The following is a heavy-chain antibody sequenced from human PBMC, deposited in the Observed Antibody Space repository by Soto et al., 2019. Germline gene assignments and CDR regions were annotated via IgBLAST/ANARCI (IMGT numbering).Heavy chain of an antibody. CDR1: GGSISSGCYS. D-gene: IGHD3-22*01. CDR2: IYHSGST. V-gene: IGHV4-30-2*01. CDR3: ARQIYDSSGYYYAY. Sequence: SETLSLTCAVSGGSISSGCYSWSWIRQPPGKGLEWIGYIYHSGSTYYNPSLKSRVTISVDRSKSQLFLKLSSVTAPDTAVYYCARQIYDSSGYYYAYWGQGTLVTVSS. J-gene: IGHJ4*02.